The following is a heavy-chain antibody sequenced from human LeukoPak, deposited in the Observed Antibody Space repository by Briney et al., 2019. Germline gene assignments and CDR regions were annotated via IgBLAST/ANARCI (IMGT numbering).Heavy chain of an antibody. D-gene: IGHD6-13*01. J-gene: IGHJ4*02. V-gene: IGHV3-21*01. CDR3: ARDRVAAAGMTGPLDY. CDR2: ISSSSSYI. CDR1: GFTFSSYS. Sequence: GGSLRLSCAASGFTFSSYSMNWVRQAPGKGLEWVSSISSSSSYIYYADSVKGRFTISRDNAKNSLYLQMNSLRAEDTAVYYCARDRVAAAGMTGPLDYWGQGTLVTVSS.